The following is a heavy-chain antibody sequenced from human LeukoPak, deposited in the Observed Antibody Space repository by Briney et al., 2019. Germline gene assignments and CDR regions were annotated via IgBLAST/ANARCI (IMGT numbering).Heavy chain of an antibody. D-gene: IGHD3-16*02. J-gene: IGHJ4*02. Sequence: SEALSLTCAVYGGSFRAYYWSWIRQPPGKGLERIGQIKHSGSTNHNPSLKRRVTISVDTSINQFPLKLNSMTAADTAVYYCTRGVSNYEYIWRSYPSLLCWGQGTLVTVSS. CDR3: TRGVSNYEYIWRSYPSLLC. V-gene: IGHV4-34*01. CDR1: GGSFRAYY. CDR2: IKHSGST.